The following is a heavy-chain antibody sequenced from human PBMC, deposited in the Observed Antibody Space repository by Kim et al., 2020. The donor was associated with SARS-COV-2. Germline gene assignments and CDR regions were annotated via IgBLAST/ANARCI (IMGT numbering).Heavy chain of an antibody. V-gene: IGHV4-4*09. J-gene: IGHJ4*02. CDR3: ARSIQLWSYYFDY. Sequence: YTPSLKGRVTISVDTAKNQFSLKLSSVTAADTAVYYCARSIQLWSYYFDYWGQGTLVTVSS. D-gene: IGHD5-18*01.